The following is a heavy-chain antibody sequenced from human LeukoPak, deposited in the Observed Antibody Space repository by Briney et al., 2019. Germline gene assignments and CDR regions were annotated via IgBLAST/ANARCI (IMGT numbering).Heavy chain of an antibody. CDR1: VGTFSSYA. V-gene: IGHV1-69*13. J-gene: IGHJ5*02. CDR3: ARHMDYGDSPGGWFDP. CDR2: IIPIFGTA. Sequence: ASVKVSCKASVGTFSSYAISWVRQAPGQGLEWMGGIIPIFGTANYAQKFQGRVTITADESTSTAYMELSSLRSEDTAVYYCARHMDYGDSPGGWFDPWGQGTLVTVSS. D-gene: IGHD4-17*01.